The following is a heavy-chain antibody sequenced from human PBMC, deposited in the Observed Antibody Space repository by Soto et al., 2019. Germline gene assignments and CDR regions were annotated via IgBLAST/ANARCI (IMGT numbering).Heavy chain of an antibody. Sequence: SGTLSVTCPVAGGSTSSSNWSSWGRQPPGKGLDWIGEIYHSGSTNYNPSLKSRVTISVEKSKNQFSLKLSSVTAADTAVYYCARVSGSYYYGMDVWGQGITVTVSS. J-gene: IGHJ6*02. CDR3: ARVSGSYYYGMDV. CDR1: GGSTSSSNW. D-gene: IGHD1-26*01. CDR2: IYHSGST. V-gene: IGHV4-4*02.